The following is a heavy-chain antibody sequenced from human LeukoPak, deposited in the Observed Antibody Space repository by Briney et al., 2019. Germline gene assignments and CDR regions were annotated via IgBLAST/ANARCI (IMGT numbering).Heavy chain of an antibody. V-gene: IGHV4-39*01. CDR3: ARLRYSSGWSFDY. Sequence: SETLSLTCTVSGGSISSSGYYWGWIRQPPGKGLEWIGSIYYSGSTYYNPSLKSRVTISVDTSKNQFSLKLSSVTAADTAVYYCARLRYSSGWSFDYWGQGTLVTVSS. D-gene: IGHD6-19*01. CDR1: GGSISSSGYY. J-gene: IGHJ4*02. CDR2: IYYSGST.